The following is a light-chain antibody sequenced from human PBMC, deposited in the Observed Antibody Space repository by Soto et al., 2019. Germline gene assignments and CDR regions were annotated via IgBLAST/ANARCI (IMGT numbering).Light chain of an antibody. CDR3: QYYETSPQALT. CDR2: DAS. V-gene: IGKV3D-20*01. J-gene: IGKJ4*01. Sequence: EMVLTQSPATVSLSPGERVTLSCGASETIASNYLAWYQHKPGLAPKILIYDASSRATGVPDRFSGSGSGTEFTLTISRLEPEDFAVYYCQYYETSPQALTFGGGTKVDIK. CDR1: ETIASNY.